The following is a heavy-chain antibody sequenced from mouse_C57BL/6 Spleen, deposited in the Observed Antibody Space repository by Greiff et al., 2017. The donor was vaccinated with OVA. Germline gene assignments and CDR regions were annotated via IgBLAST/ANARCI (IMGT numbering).Heavy chain of an antibody. CDR1: GYTFTSYW. V-gene: IGHV1-50*01. Sequence: QVQLQQPGAELVKPGASVKLSCKASGYTFTSYWMQWVKQRPGQGLEWIGAIDPSDSYTNYNQKFKGKATLTVDTSSSTAYMQLSSLTSEDSAGYYCAGRLRYYYAKDYWGQGTSVTVSS. J-gene: IGHJ4*01. CDR3: AGRLRYYYAKDY. D-gene: IGHD2-4*01. CDR2: IDPSDSYT.